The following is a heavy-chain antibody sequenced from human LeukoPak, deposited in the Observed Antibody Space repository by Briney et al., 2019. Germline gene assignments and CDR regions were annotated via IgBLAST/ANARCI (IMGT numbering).Heavy chain of an antibody. V-gene: IGHV4-59*01. D-gene: IGHD3-22*01. CDR2: VYYSGST. Sequence: SEALSLTCNVSGGSISSSYFWNWIRQAPGKGLEWIGRVYYSGSTNYNPSLQSRVTISVDTSKKQFSLTLSSVTAADTAVYYCARSYYYDGSGYYWYFDLWGRGTLVTVSS. CDR1: GGSISSSYF. J-gene: IGHJ2*01. CDR3: ARSYYYDGSGYYWYFDL.